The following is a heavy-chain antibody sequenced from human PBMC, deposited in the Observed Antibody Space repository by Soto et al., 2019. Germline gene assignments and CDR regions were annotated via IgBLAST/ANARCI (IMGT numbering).Heavy chain of an antibody. CDR3: ARDRAMDDY. D-gene: IGHD5-18*01. CDR1: GFTFSSYW. CDR2: IKQDGSEK. V-gene: IGHV3-7*05. Sequence: PGGSLRLSCAASGFTFSSYWMNWVRQAPGKGLEWVANIKQDGSEKNYVGSVKGRFTISRDNAKNSLYLQMNSLRAEDTAVYYCARDRAMDDYWGQGTLVTVSS. J-gene: IGHJ4*02.